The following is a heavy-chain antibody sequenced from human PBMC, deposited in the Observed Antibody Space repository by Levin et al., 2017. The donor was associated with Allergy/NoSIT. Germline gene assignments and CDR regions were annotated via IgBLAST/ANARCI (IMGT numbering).Heavy chain of an antibody. CDR1: GGSISSYY. J-gene: IGHJ4*02. CDR3: ARSQLGFGGVIVTEY. D-gene: IGHD3-16*02. Sequence: SQTLSLTCTVSGGSISSYYWSWIRQPAGKGLEWIGRIYTSGSTNYNPSLKSRVTMSVDTSKNQFSLKLSSVTAADTAVYYCARSQLGFGGVIVTEYWGQGTLVTVSS. CDR2: IYTSGST. V-gene: IGHV4-4*07.